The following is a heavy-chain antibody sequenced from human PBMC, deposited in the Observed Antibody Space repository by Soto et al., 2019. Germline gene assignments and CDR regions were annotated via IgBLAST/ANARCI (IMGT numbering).Heavy chain of an antibody. CDR2: IKSDERST. Sequence: GGSLRLSCAASGFSFSSNWMHWVRQAPGKGLEWVSLIKSDERSTSYADSVKGRFTISRDNAKNMLYLQMNSLRAEDTAVYYCAKDWVVGATRFDYWGQGTLVTVSS. J-gene: IGHJ4*02. CDR1: GFSFSSNW. D-gene: IGHD1-26*01. CDR3: AKDWVVGATRFDY. V-gene: IGHV3-74*01.